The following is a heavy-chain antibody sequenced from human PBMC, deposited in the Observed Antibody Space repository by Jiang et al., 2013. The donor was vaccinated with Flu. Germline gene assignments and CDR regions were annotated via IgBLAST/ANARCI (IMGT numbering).Heavy chain of an antibody. D-gene: IGHD3-10*01. V-gene: IGHV1-18*01. J-gene: IGHJ6*02. CDR2: ISAYNGNT. CDR3: ARDYGIGTMVRGVHYYYWRYGR. Sequence: GAEVKKPGASVKVSCKASGYTFTSYGISWVRQAPGQGLEWMGWISAYNGNTNYAQKLQGRVTMTTDTSTSTAYMELRSLRSDDTAVYYCARDYGIGTMVRGVHYYYWRYGRLGPRDHGHRLL. CDR1: GYTFTSYG.